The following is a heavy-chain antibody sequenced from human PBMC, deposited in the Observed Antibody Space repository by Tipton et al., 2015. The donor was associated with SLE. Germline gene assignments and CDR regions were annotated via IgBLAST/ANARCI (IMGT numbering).Heavy chain of an antibody. J-gene: IGHJ2*01. V-gene: IGHV3-74*01. D-gene: IGHD4-17*01. CDR2: INSDGSST. Sequence: SLRLSCAASGFTFSSYWMHWVRQAPGKGLVWVSRINSDGSSTSYADSVKGRFTISRGNAKNTLYLQMNSLRAEDTAVYYCASAMTTVTTVDLWGRGTLVTVSS. CDR1: GFTFSSYW. CDR3: ASAMTTVTTVDL.